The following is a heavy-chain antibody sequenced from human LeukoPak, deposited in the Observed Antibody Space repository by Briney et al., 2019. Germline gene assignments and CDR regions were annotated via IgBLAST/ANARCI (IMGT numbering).Heavy chain of an antibody. CDR2: IKTDGSST. V-gene: IGHV3-74*01. D-gene: IGHD3-22*01. J-gene: IGHJ4*02. Sequence: GGSLRLSCAASGFTFSGYWMNWVRQVPGKGLVWLSRIKTDGSSTDYADSVKGRFTISRDNAKNTPYLQMNSLRGEDTAVYYCVRELSRDSSRWGQGTLVTVSS. CDR1: GFTFSGYW. CDR3: VRELSRDSSR.